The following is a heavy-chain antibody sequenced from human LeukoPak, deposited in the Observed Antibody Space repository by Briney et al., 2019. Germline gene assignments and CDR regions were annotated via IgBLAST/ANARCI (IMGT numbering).Heavy chain of an antibody. D-gene: IGHD3-10*01. CDR1: GGSISSSNW. CDR2: IYHSGST. CDR3: ARTMVRGGGFDY. Sequence: PSETLSLTCAVSGGSISSSNWWSWVRQPPGKGLEWIGEIYHSGSTNYNPFLKSRVTISVDKSKNQFSLKLSSVTAADTAVYYCARTMVRGGGFDYWGQGTLVTVSS. J-gene: IGHJ4*02. V-gene: IGHV4-4*02.